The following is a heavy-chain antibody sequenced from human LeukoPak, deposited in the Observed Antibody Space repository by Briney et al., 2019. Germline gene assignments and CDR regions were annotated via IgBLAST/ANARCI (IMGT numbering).Heavy chain of an antibody. CDR3: ARGGTVTTLFDY. J-gene: IGHJ4*02. CDR2: INHSGST. D-gene: IGHD4-11*01. CDR1: GYSISSGYY. Sequence: SETLSLTCDVSGYSISSGYYWSWIRQPPGKGLEWIGEINHSGSTNYNPSLKSRVTISVDTSKNQFSLKLSSVTAADTAVYYCARGGTVTTLFDYWGQGTLVTVSS. V-gene: IGHV4-34*01.